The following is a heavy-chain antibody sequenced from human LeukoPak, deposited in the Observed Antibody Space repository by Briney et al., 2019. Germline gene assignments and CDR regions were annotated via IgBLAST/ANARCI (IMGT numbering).Heavy chain of an antibody. Sequence: GGSLRLSCAASGFTFSSYSMNWVRQAPGKGLEWVSSISSSSYIYYADSVKGRFTISRDNAKNSLYLQMNSLRAEDTAVYCCARGSPYGSGTGGEDYWGQGTLVTVSS. CDR3: ARGSPYGSGTGGEDY. CDR2: ISSSSYI. J-gene: IGHJ4*02. D-gene: IGHD3-10*01. V-gene: IGHV3-21*01. CDR1: GFTFSSYS.